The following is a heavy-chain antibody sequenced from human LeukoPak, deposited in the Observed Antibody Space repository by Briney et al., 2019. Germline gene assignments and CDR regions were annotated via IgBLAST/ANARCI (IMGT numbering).Heavy chain of an antibody. Sequence: PSETLSLTCAVYGGSFSGYYWSWIRQPPGKGLEWIGEINHSGSTNYNPSLKSRVTISVDTSKSQFSLKLSSVTAADTAVYYCATTLKAAASYWGQGTLVTVSS. CDR1: GGSFSGYY. D-gene: IGHD6-13*01. J-gene: IGHJ4*02. CDR2: INHSGST. CDR3: ATTLKAAASY. V-gene: IGHV4-34*01.